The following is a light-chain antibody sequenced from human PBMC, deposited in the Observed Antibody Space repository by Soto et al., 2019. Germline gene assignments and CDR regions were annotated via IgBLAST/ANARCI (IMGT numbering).Light chain of an antibody. CDR1: SSDVGSYL. V-gene: IGLV2-23*01. J-gene: IGLJ1*01. CDR3: CSYARYSISYV. Sequence: QSALTQPASVSGSPGQSSTISCTGASSDVGSYLVSWYQQHPGKAPKLIIYEDSKRPSGVSDRFSGSKSGNTASLTISGLQAEDEADYYCCSYARYSISYVFGTGTKLTVL. CDR2: EDS.